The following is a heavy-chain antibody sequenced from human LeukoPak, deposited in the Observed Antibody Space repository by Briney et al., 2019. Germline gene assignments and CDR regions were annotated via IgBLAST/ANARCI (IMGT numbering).Heavy chain of an antibody. CDR1: GDSISTGGYS. Sequence: SETLSLTCTVSGDSISTGGYSWSWIRQHPGKGLEWIGFIYYSGSTNYNPSLKSRVTISVDTSKNQFSLKLSSVTAADTAVYYCAREQSNIYGSGSHTPYYFDYWGQGTLVTVSS. J-gene: IGHJ4*02. CDR2: IYYSGST. D-gene: IGHD3-10*01. CDR3: AREQSNIYGSGSHTPYYFDY. V-gene: IGHV4-61*08.